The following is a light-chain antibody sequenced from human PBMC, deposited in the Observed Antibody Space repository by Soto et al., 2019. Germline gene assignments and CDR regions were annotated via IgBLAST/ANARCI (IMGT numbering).Light chain of an antibody. V-gene: IGKV1-39*01. CDR3: QQSYSIPYT. CDR2: VVS. CDR1: QTISRN. Sequence: DIQLTQSPSSLSASVGDRVTITCRASQTISRNLNWYQQKPGEAPRLLMYVVSTLQGGVPSRFRGSESGTDYTLTISSVQPDDFATYYCQQSYSIPYTFGQGIKLEIK. J-gene: IGKJ2*01.